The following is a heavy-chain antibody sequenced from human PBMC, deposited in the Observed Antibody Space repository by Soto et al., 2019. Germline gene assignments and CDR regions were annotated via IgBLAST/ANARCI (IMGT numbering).Heavy chain of an antibody. CDR3: ARAKVVRGVHYYGMDV. J-gene: IGHJ6*02. CDR1: GGSISSGDYY. D-gene: IGHD3-10*01. Sequence: PSETLSLTCTVSGGSISSGDYYWSWIRQPPGKGLEWIGYIYYSGSTYYNPSLKSRVTISVDTSKNQFSLKLSSVTAADTAVYYCARAKVVRGVHYYGMDVWGQGTTAT. CDR2: IYYSGST. V-gene: IGHV4-30-4*01.